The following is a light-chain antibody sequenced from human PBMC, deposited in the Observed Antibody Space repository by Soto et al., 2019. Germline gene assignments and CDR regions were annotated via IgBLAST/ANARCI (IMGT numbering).Light chain of an antibody. CDR2: GNS. CDR1: SSNIGAGYD. CDR3: QSYDSSLSGHVV. V-gene: IGLV1-40*01. Sequence: QSVLTQPPSVSGAPGQRVTISCTGSSSNIGAGYDVHWYQQLPGTAPKLLIYGNSNRPSGVPDRFSGSKSGTSASLAITGLEAEDEADYYYQSYDSSLSGHVVYGGGTNVTVL. J-gene: IGLJ2*01.